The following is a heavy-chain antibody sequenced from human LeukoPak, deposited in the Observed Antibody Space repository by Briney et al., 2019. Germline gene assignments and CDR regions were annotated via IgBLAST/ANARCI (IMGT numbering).Heavy chain of an antibody. CDR3: ARARNGTLKY. CDR2: ISYDENHK. D-gene: IGHD1-26*01. Sequence: QAGRSLRLSCAASGFTFSHYAMHWVRQAPGRGLEWVAVISYDENHKYYADSVKGRFTISRDNSKNTLYVQMNSLRAEDTAVYYCARARNGTLKYWGQGTLVTVCS. CDR1: GFTFSHYA. V-gene: IGHV3-30*01. J-gene: IGHJ4*02.